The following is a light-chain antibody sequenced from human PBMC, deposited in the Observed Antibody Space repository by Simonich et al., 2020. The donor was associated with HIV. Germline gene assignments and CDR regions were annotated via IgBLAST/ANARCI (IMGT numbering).Light chain of an antibody. CDR2: GAS. CDR3: QQYNKWPPWT. J-gene: IGKJ1*01. V-gene: IGKV3-15*01. CDR1: QSVSSK. Sequence: EIVRTQSPATLSVSPGERATLSCRASQSVSSKLAWYQQKPGQAPRLLIYGASTRATGISATFSGSGSGTEFTLTLRSLQSEDFAVYYCQQYNKWPPWTFGQGTKVEI.